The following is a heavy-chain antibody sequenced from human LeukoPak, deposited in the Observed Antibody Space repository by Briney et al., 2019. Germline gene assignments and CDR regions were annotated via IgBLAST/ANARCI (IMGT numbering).Heavy chain of an antibody. CDR2: ISGSGGST. CDR1: GFTFSSYA. D-gene: IGHD6-13*01. J-gene: IGHJ4*02. V-gene: IGHV3-23*01. CDR3: AKDQLLIAAAGYFDY. Sequence: PGGSLRLSCAASGFTFSSYAMSWVHQAPGKGLEWVSAISGSGGSTYYADSVKGRFTISRDNSKNTLYLQMNSLRAEDTAVYYCAKDQLLIAAAGYFDYWGQGTLVTVSS.